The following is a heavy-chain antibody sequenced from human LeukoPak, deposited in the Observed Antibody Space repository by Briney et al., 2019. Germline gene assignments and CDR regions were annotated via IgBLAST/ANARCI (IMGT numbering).Heavy chain of an antibody. Sequence: GGSLRLSCAASGFTFDDYAMHWVGQAPGKGLEWVSGISWNSGSIGYADSVKGRFTISRDNAKNSLYLQMNSLRAEDTALYYCAKDKGIAAAGYFDYWGQGTLVTVSS. D-gene: IGHD6-13*01. J-gene: IGHJ4*02. CDR2: ISWNSGSI. CDR3: AKDKGIAAAGYFDY. CDR1: GFTFDDYA. V-gene: IGHV3-9*01.